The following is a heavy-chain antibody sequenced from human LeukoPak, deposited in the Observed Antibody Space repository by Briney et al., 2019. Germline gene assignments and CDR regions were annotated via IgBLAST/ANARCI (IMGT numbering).Heavy chain of an antibody. Sequence: GASVKVSCKASGYTFTIYDINWVRQATGQGLEWMGWMNPNSGNTGYAQKFQGRVTMTRNTSISTAYMELSSLRSEDTAVYYCARGIREYYDFWSGYSFVYYGMDVWGQGTTVTVSS. CDR3: ARGIREYYDFWSGYSFVYYGMDV. D-gene: IGHD3-3*01. CDR2: MNPNSGNT. V-gene: IGHV1-8*01. J-gene: IGHJ6*02. CDR1: GYTFTIYD.